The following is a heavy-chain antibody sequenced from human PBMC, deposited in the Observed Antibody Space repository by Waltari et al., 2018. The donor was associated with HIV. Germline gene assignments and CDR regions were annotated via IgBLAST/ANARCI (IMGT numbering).Heavy chain of an antibody. V-gene: IGHV4-59*01. CDR3: ARVKQRLARSYYYYYGMDV. CDR1: GGSISSYY. CDR2: IYYSGSP. D-gene: IGHD6-25*01. J-gene: IGHJ6*02. Sequence: QVQLQESGPGLVKPSETLSLTCTVSGGSISSYYWSWIRQPPGKGLAWIGYIYYSGSPNYNPALKSRVTISVDTSKNQFALKLSSVTAADTAVYYCARVKQRLARSYYYYYGMDVWGQGTTVTVSS.